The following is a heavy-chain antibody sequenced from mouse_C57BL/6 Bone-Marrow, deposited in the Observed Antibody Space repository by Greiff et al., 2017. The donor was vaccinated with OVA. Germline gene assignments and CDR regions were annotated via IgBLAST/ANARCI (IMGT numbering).Heavy chain of an antibody. J-gene: IGHJ2*01. V-gene: IGHV1-7*01. Sequence: QVQLQQSGAELAKPGASVKLSCKASGYTFTSYWMHWVKQRPGQGLEWIGYINPSSGYTKYNQKFKDKATLTADKSSSTAYMQLSSLTYEDSAVYYCASRDVRRFYYFDYWGQGTTLTVSS. CDR3: ASRDVRRFYYFDY. D-gene: IGHD3-3*01. CDR1: GYTFTSYW. CDR2: INPSSGYT.